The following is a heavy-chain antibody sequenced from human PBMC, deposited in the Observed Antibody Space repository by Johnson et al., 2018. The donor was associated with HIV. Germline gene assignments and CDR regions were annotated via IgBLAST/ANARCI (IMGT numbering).Heavy chain of an antibody. D-gene: IGHD2-15*01. V-gene: IGHV3-7*02. CDR3: RVVGDAFDI. CDR2: IKEDGSEK. Sequence: VQLVESGGGLVQPGGSLRLSCAVSGFSIRNFWMTWVRQAPGKGLEWVAKIKEDGSEKYDADSVKGRFTISRDNSKNTLYLQMNSLRVEDTAVYYVRVVGDAFDIWGQGTMVTVSS. CDR1: GFSIRNFW. J-gene: IGHJ3*02.